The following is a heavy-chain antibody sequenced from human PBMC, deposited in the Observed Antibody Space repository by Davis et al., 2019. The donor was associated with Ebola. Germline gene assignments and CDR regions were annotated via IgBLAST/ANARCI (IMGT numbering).Heavy chain of an antibody. CDR2: ISGGGGTA. J-gene: IGHJ4*02. D-gene: IGHD6-13*01. CDR3: AKDIIPIGRRAAGTTCFDF. Sequence: PGGSLRLSCAASGFTFSSYAMSWVRQAPGKGLEWVSTISGGGGTAYYADSVKGRFTVSRDNSKNTLYLQLSSLRAEDTAVYYCAKDIIPIGRRAAGTTCFDFWGQGTLVTVSS. V-gene: IGHV3-23*01. CDR1: GFTFSSYA.